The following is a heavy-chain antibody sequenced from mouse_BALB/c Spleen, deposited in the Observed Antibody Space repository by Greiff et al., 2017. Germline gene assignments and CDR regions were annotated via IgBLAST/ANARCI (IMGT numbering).Heavy chain of an antibody. Sequence: EVKLQESGPGLVKPSQSLSLTCTVTGYSITSDYAWNWIRQFPGNKLEWMGYISYSGSTSYNPSLKSRISITRDTSKNQFFLQLNSVTTEDTATYYCARGEGYYGSSYEDYYAMDYWGQGTSVTVSS. CDR3: ARGEGYYGSSYEDYYAMDY. CDR1: GYSITSDYA. J-gene: IGHJ4*01. CDR2: ISYSGST. D-gene: IGHD1-1*01. V-gene: IGHV3-2*02.